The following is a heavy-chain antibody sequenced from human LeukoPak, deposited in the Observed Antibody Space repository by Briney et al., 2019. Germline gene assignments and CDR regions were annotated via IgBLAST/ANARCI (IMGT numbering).Heavy chain of an antibody. CDR2: ISGTGERT. Sequence: GGSLRLSCAASGISFSTYAMSWVRQVPGKGLEWVSTISGTGERTCYADSVKGRFTISKDDSKNTLYLQMNSLRAEDTAVYYCVKDLGRYRNNCFDYWGQGTLVTVSS. CDR1: GISFSTYA. V-gene: IGHV3-23*01. CDR3: VKDLGRYRNNCFDY. D-gene: IGHD1-26*01. J-gene: IGHJ4*02.